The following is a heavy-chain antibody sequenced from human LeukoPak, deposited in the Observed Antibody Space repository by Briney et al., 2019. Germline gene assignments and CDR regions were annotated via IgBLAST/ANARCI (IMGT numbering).Heavy chain of an antibody. V-gene: IGHV4-34*10. Sequence: SETLSLTCAVYGGSFSGYYWSWIRQPPGKGLEWIGEINHSGSTNYNPSLKSRVTMSVDTSKNQFSLKLSSVTAADTAVYYCARVGGSYYYYYYMDVWGKGTTVTVSS. CDR3: ARVGGSYYYYYYMDV. J-gene: IGHJ6*03. CDR2: INHSGST. D-gene: IGHD1-26*01. CDR1: GGSFSGYY.